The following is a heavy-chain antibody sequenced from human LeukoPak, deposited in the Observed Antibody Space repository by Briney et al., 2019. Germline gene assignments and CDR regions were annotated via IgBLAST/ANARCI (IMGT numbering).Heavy chain of an antibody. J-gene: IGHJ5*02. Sequence: SQTLSLTCAVSGDSVSSNSVTWNWIRQFPSRGLEWLGRTYYRSTWYNDYAVSVRGRITVNPDTSKNQFSLHLNSVTPEDTAVYYCARRLTQYDCFDPWGQGILVTVSS. CDR1: GDSVSSNSVT. V-gene: IGHV6-1*01. CDR3: ARRLTQYDCFDP. D-gene: IGHD2-2*01. CDR2: TYYRSTWYN.